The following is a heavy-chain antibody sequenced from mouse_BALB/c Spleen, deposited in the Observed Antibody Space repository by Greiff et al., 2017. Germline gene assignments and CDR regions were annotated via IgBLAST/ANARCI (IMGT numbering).Heavy chain of an antibody. D-gene: IGHD4-1*02. CDR2: ISDGGSYT. Sequence: EVKLMESGGGLVKPGGSLKLSCAASGFTFSDYYMYWVRQTPEKRLEWVATISDGGSYTYYPDSVKGRFTISRDNAKNNLYLQMSSLKSEDTAMYYCARPQLGGYFDVWGAGTTVTVSS. V-gene: IGHV5-4*02. J-gene: IGHJ1*01. CDR3: ARPQLGGYFDV. CDR1: GFTFSDYY.